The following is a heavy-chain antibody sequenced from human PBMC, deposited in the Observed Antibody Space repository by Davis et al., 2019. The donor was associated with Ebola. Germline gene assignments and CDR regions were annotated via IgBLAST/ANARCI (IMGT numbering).Heavy chain of an antibody. CDR1: GFSLRTSAVR. D-gene: IGHD5-18*01. Sequence: GPTLVKPTQTLTLICSFSGFSLRTSAVRVGWVRQPPGKALECLALIYWDDDKRYSPSLKSRLTITKDTSKNQVVLTMTNMDPVDTATYYGVYSYGYSWGQETLVTVSS. CDR3: VYSYGYS. J-gene: IGHJ4*02. V-gene: IGHV2-5*02. CDR2: IYWDDDK.